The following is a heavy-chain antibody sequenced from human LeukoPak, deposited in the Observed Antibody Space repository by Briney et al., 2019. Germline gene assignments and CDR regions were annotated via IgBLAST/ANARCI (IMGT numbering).Heavy chain of an antibody. V-gene: IGHV3-30*01. Sequence: PGRSLRLSCAASGFTFSSYAMHWVRQAPGKGLEWVAVISYDGSNKYYADSAKGRFTISRDNSKNTLYLQMNSLRAEDTAVYYCASLDFWSGYYTGVGEMGYFDYWGQGTLVTVSS. CDR1: GFTFSSYA. J-gene: IGHJ4*02. CDR2: ISYDGSNK. CDR3: ASLDFWSGYYTGVGEMGYFDY. D-gene: IGHD3-3*01.